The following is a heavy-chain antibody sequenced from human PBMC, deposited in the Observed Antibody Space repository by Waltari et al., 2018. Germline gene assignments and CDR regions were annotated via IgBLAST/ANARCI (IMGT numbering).Heavy chain of an antibody. J-gene: IGHJ4*02. CDR2: IHGGDSGT. V-gene: IGHV3-23*04. D-gene: IGHD3-10*01. CDR1: GFALSSCA. Sequence: QLVASGGGWVQPGGSLRLSCAASGFALSSCAMGWVRQAPGKGLEWLSGIHGGDSGTFYADSVKGRFTISRDNSQNTLFLQMNSLRTEDTAIYYCAKLNWFPESPDFWGQGTLVTVSS. CDR3: AKLNWFPESPDF.